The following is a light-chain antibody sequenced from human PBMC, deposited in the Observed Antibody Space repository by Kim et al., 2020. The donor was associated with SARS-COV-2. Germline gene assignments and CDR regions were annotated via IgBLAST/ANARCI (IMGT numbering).Light chain of an antibody. CDR2: DVS. Sequence: HTITISCTGTSNDVGGYTYVSWYQQHPGKAPKLIIYDVSKRPSGVSNRFSGSKSGNTASLTISGLQAEDEADYYCSSYTSSSFVVFGGGTQLTVL. J-gene: IGLJ2*01. CDR3: SSYTSSSFVV. CDR1: SNDVGGYTY. V-gene: IGLV2-14*04.